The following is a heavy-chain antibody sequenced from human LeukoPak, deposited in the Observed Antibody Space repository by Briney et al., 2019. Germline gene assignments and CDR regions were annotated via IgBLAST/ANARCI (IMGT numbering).Heavy chain of an antibody. CDR2: INHSGST. J-gene: IGHJ6*04. CDR3: ARGGTATERFRESGGMDV. V-gene: IGHV4-34*01. D-gene: IGHD3-10*01. CDR1: GGSFSGYY. Sequence: SETLSLTCAVYGGSFSGYYWSWIRQPPGKGLEWIGEINHSGSTNYNPSLKSRVTISVDTSKNQFSLKLSSVTAADTAVYYCARGGTATERFRESGGMDVWGKGTTVTVSS.